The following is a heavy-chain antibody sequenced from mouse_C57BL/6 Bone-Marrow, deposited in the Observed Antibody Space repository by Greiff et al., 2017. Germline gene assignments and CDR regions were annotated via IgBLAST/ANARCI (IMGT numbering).Heavy chain of an antibody. CDR1: GYAFSSSW. CDR2: IYPGDGDT. V-gene: IGHV1-82*01. CDR3: ARSEGRDY. Sequence: VQLQQSGPELVKPGASVKISCKASGYAFSSSWMNWVKQRPGKGLEWIGRIYPGDGDTNYNGKFKGKATLTADKSSSTAYMQLSSLTSEDSAVYFCARSEGRDYWGQGTTLTVSS. J-gene: IGHJ2*01. D-gene: IGHD3-3*01.